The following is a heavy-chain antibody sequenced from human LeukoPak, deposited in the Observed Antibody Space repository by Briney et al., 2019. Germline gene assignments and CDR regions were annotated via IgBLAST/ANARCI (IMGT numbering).Heavy chain of an antibody. V-gene: IGHV3-23*01. CDR1: GFTFSNDA. D-gene: IGHD5-18*01. Sequence: GSLRLSCVASGFTFSNDAMSWVRQAPGKGLDWVSVISGSAGKIRYAGSVKGQFTISRDNSENTVYLQMNNLRTEDTAVYYCAGRVTGYSSGYVYWGQGTLVTVSS. CDR2: ISGSAGKI. CDR3: AGRVTGYSSGYVY. J-gene: IGHJ4*02.